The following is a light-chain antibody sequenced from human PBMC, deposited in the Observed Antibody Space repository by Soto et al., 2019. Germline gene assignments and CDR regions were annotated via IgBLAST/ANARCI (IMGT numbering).Light chain of an antibody. Sequence: QAVVTQEPSLTVSPGGTVTLTCASSTGAVTSGYYPNWFQQKPGQAPRALIYSTSNKQSWTPARFSGSLLGGKAALTLSGVQPEDEAEYYCLLYYGAAQVFGGGTKLTVL. CDR2: STS. CDR3: LLYYGAAQV. CDR1: TGAVTSGYY. V-gene: IGLV7-43*01. J-gene: IGLJ3*02.